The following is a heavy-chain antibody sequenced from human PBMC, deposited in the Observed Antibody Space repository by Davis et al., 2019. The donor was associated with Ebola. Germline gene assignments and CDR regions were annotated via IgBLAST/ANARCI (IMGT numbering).Heavy chain of an antibody. V-gene: IGHV4-39*07. D-gene: IGHD3-22*01. CDR3: ARAGHYDTSGYNPPFDY. CDR1: GGSISSSSYY. CDR2: IYYSGST. Sequence: PSETLSLTCTVSGGSISSSSYYWGWIRQPPGKGLEWIGSIYYSGSTYYNPSLKSRVTISVDTSKNQFSLKLSSVTAADTAVYYCARAGHYDTSGYNPPFDYWGQGILVTVSS. J-gene: IGHJ4*02.